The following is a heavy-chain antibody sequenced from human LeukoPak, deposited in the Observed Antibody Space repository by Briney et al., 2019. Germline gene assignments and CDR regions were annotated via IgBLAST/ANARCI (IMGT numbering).Heavy chain of an antibody. Sequence: GASVKASCKASGYTFIDYYMHWVRQAPGQGLEWIGWINPNGGATDYAQNFQGRVALTRDTSISTAYMELSSLRSDDTAVCYCARSGYNSGWAFDFWGQGTLVTVSS. D-gene: IGHD6-19*01. CDR1: GYTFIDYY. V-gene: IGHV1-2*02. J-gene: IGHJ4*02. CDR3: ARSGYNSGWAFDF. CDR2: INPNGGAT.